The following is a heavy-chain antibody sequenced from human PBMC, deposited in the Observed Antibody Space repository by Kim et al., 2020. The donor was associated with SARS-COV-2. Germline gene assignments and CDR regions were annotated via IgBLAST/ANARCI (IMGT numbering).Heavy chain of an antibody. CDR2: YNDKT. Sequence: YNDKTNDAQKLQGRVTMTTDTSTSTAYMELRSLRSDDTAVYYCARRAFDIWGQGTMVTVSS. J-gene: IGHJ3*02. V-gene: IGHV1-18*01. CDR3: ARRAFDI.